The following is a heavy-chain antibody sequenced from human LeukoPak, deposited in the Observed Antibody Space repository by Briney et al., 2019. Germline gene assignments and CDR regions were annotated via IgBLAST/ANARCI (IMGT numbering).Heavy chain of an antibody. CDR3: ARGTYYYGSGRGYYFDY. J-gene: IGHJ4*02. D-gene: IGHD3-10*01. CDR2: ISTYNGNT. Sequence: GASVKVSCKASGYTFTSYGISWVRQAPGQGLEWMGWISTYNGNTNYAQKLQGRVTMTTDTSTSTAYMELRSLRSDDTAVYYCARGTYYYGSGRGYYFDYWGQGTLVTVSS. CDR1: GYTFTSYG. V-gene: IGHV1-18*01.